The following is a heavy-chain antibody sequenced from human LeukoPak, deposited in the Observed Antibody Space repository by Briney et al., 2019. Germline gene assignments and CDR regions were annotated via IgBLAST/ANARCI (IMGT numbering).Heavy chain of an antibody. J-gene: IGHJ6*04. CDR3: AGTPVTVYGMDV. CDR1: GFTFSSYA. V-gene: IGHV3-30*04. D-gene: IGHD4-17*01. Sequence: GGSLRLSCAASGFTFSSYAMHWVRQAPGKGLEWVAVISYDGSNKYYADSVKGRFTISRDNSKNTLYLQMNSLRAEDTAVYYCAGTPVTVYGMDVWGKGTTVTVSS. CDR2: ISYDGSNK.